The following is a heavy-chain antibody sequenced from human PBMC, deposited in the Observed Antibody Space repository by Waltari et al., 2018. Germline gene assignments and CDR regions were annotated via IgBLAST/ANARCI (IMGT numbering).Heavy chain of an antibody. D-gene: IGHD3-10*01. J-gene: IGHJ6*03. CDR1: GGSISSSSYY. V-gene: IGHV4-39*07. CDR2: IYYSGST. Sequence: QLQLQESGPGLVKPSETLSLTCTVSGGSISSSSYYWGWIRQPPGKGLEWIGSIYYSGSTYYNPALKSRVTISVDTSKNQFSLKLSSVTAADTAVYYCASPGRRGYYYMDVWGKGTTVTISS. CDR3: ASPGRRGYYYMDV.